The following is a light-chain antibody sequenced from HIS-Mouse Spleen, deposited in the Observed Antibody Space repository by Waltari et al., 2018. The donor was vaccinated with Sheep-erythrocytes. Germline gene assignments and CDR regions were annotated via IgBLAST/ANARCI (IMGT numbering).Light chain of an antibody. CDR1: QSISSY. Sequence: DIQMTQSPSSLSASVGDRVTITCRASQSISSYLNWYQQKPGKAPKILIYAASSLQSGVASRFSGSGAGTDFTLTISSLQPEDFATYYCQQSYSTPITFGQGTRLEIK. CDR2: AAS. V-gene: IGKV1-39*01. J-gene: IGKJ5*01. CDR3: QQSYSTPIT.